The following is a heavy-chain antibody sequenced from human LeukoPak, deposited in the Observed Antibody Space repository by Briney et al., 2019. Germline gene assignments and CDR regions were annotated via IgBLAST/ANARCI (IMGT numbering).Heavy chain of an antibody. Sequence: GGSLRLSCAASGFTFSSYAMHWVRQTPGKGLEWVSVTSYDGSYKYYADSVKGRFTISRDNSKNTLYLQMNSLRAEDTAVYYCAKGPFVSHYFDYWGQGTLVTVSS. V-gene: IGHV3-30*04. CDR2: TSYDGSYK. J-gene: IGHJ4*02. CDR3: AKGPFVSHYFDY. CDR1: GFTFSSYA. D-gene: IGHD3-16*01.